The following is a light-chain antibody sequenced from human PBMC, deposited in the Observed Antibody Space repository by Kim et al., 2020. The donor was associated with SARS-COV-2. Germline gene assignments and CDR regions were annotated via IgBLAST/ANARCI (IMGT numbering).Light chain of an antibody. CDR2: NVY. CDR1: SSDFGGYDW. J-gene: IGLJ3*02. CDR3: STYTTTTTL. V-gene: IGLV2-14*03. Sequence: PGQSITSSCTGTSSDFGGYDWVSWYQQHPGTGPKLMIYNVYNRPSGVSNRFSGSKSGNTASLHITGLQAEDEADYYCSTYTTTTTLFGGGTQLTVL.